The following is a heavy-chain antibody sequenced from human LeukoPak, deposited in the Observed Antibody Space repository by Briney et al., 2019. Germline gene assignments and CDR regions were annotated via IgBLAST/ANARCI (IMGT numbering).Heavy chain of an antibody. CDR1: GGSISSGSYY. Sequence: TSETLSLTCTVSGGSISSGSYYWSWIRQPAGKGLEWIGRIYTSGSTNYNPSPTSRVTISVDTSKNQFSLKLSSVTAADTAVYYCARAEWEPTAPPNDAFDIWGQGTMVTVSS. J-gene: IGHJ3*02. CDR3: ARAEWEPTAPPNDAFDI. CDR2: IYTSGST. V-gene: IGHV4-61*02. D-gene: IGHD1-26*01.